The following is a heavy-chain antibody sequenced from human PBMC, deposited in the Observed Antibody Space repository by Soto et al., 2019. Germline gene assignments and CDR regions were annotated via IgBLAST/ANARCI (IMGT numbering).Heavy chain of an antibody. D-gene: IGHD3-10*01. J-gene: IGHJ6*02. Sequence: ASVKVSCKASGGTFSSYAISWVRQAPGQGLERMGGIIPIFGTANYAQKFQGRVTITADESTSTAYMELSSLRSEDTAVYYCARSYYGSGGAPNYDMDVWGQGTTVTVSS. V-gene: IGHV1-69*13. CDR3: ARSYYGSGGAPNYDMDV. CDR1: GGTFSSYA. CDR2: IIPIFGTA.